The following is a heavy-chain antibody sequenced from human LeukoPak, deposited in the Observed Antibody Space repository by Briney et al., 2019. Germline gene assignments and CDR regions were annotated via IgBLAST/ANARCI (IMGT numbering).Heavy chain of an antibody. D-gene: IGHD3-22*01. V-gene: IGHV4-30-2*01. CDR2: IYHSGST. CDR1: GGSISSGGYS. CDR3: ARVSMIVVVIDY. J-gene: IGHJ4*02. Sequence: PSQTLYLTCAVSGGSISSGGYSWSWIRQPPGKGLEWIGYIYHSGSTYYNPSLKSRVTISVDRSKNQFSLKLSSVTAADTAVYYCARVSMIVVVIDYWGQGTLVTVSS.